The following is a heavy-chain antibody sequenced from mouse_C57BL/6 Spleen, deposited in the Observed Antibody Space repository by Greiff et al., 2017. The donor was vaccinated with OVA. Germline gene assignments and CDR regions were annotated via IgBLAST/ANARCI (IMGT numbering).Heavy chain of an antibody. CDR3: ARDPDYYGSSRFAD. CDR1: GYTFTSYW. D-gene: IGHD1-1*01. J-gene: IGHJ3*01. V-gene: IGHV1-59*01. CDR2: IDPSDSYT. Sequence: VQLQQPGAELVRPGTSVKLSCQASGYTFTSYWMHWVKQRPGQGLEWIGVIDPSDSYTNYNQKFKGKATLTVDTSSSTAYMQLSSLTSEDSAVYYCARDPDYYGSSRFADWGQGTLVTVSA.